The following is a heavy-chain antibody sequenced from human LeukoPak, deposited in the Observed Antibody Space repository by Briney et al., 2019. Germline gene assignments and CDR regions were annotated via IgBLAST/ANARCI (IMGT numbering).Heavy chain of an antibody. CDR3: ARGPERHYDCVWGSYRNYYYYGMDV. V-gene: IGHV3-23*01. J-gene: IGHJ6*02. CDR2: ISGSGGST. D-gene: IGHD3-16*02. CDR1: GFTFSSYA. Sequence: GGSLRLSCAASGFTFSSYAMSWVRQAPGKGLEWVSAISGSGGSTYYADSVKGRFTISRDNSKNTLYLQMNSLRAEDTAVYYCARGPERHYDCVWGSYRNYYYYGMDVWGQGTTVTVSS.